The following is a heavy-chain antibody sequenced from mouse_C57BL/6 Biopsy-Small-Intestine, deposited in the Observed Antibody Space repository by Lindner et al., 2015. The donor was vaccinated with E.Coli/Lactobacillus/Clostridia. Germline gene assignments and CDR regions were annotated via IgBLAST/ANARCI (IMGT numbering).Heavy chain of an antibody. Sequence: VQLQESGGGLVKPGGSLKLSCAASGFTFSDYGIHWVRQAPEKGLEWVAYISSGSSTIYYADTVKGRFTISRDNAKNTLFLQMTSLRSEDTAMYYCARRPQAAYAMDYWGQGTSVTVSS. J-gene: IGHJ4*01. CDR2: ISSGSSTI. CDR3: ARRPQAAYAMDY. D-gene: IGHD3-2*02. V-gene: IGHV5-17*01. CDR1: GFTFSDYG.